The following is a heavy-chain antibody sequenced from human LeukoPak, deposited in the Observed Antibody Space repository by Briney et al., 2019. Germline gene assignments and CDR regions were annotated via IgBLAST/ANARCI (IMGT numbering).Heavy chain of an antibody. CDR2: ISSNGGTT. V-gene: IGHV3-64*02. Sequence: GGSLRLSCEASGFTFSSYPMHWVRQAPGRGLEYVSRISSNGGTTFYADSVKGRFTISRDNSKNTLYLQMGSLRAEVMAVYYCARSSGSYGPFDYWGQGTLVTVSS. CDR3: ARSSGSYGPFDY. D-gene: IGHD1-26*01. CDR1: GFTFSSYP. J-gene: IGHJ4*02.